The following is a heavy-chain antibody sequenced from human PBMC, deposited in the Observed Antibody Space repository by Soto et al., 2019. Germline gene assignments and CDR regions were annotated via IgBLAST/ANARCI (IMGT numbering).Heavy chain of an antibody. J-gene: IGHJ5*02. V-gene: IGHV1-8*01. CDR1: GYTFTSYD. CDR3: ARAGLLDFGWFDP. Sequence: QVQLLQSGAAVKKPGASVKVSCKASGYTFTSYDINWLRQATGQGLEWMGWMNPNSGNTGYAQKFQGRVTMTRNTSISTAYMELSSLGSEDTAGYYCARAGLLDFGWFDPLGQGTLVTVSS. D-gene: IGHD3-3*01. CDR2: MNPNSGNT.